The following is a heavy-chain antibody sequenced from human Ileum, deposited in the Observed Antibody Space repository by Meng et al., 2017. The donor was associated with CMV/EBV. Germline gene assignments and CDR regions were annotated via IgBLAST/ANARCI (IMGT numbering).Heavy chain of an antibody. V-gene: IGHV1-69*05. Sequence: SGGTFSSYGIRWVRQPPGQGLEWMGGIIPIFGTANYAQKFQGRVTITTDESTSTAYMELSSLRSEDTAVYYCARLIGRGSSGWYFDYWGQGTLVTVSS. CDR1: GGTFSSYG. J-gene: IGHJ4*02. D-gene: IGHD6-19*01. CDR2: IIPIFGTA. CDR3: ARLIGRGSSGWYFDY.